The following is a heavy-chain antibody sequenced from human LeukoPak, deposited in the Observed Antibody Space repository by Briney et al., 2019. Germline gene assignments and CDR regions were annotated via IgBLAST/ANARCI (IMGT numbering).Heavy chain of an antibody. CDR2: IYYSGST. V-gene: IGHV4-59*08. Sequence: PSETLSLTCTVSGGSISSYYWSWIRQPPGKGLEWIGYIYYSGSTNYNPSLKSRVTMSVDTSKNQFSLKLSSVTAADTAVYYCARQGLPNYYDSSGYLGYWGQGTLVTVSS. J-gene: IGHJ4*02. D-gene: IGHD3-22*01. CDR1: GGSISSYY. CDR3: ARQGLPNYYDSSGYLGY.